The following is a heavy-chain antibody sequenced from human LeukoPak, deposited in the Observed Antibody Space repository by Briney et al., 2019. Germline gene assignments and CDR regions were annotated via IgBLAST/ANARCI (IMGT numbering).Heavy chain of an antibody. CDR3: AGYYDILTGYYYFDY. Sequence: PGESLRLSCAASGFTFSSYAMSWVRQAPGKGLEWVSAISGSGGSTYYADSVKGRFTLSRDNSKNTLYLQMNSLRAEDTAVYYCAGYYDILTGYYYFDYWGQGTLVTVSS. V-gene: IGHV3-23*01. CDR1: GFTFSSYA. CDR2: ISGSGGST. D-gene: IGHD3-9*01. J-gene: IGHJ4*02.